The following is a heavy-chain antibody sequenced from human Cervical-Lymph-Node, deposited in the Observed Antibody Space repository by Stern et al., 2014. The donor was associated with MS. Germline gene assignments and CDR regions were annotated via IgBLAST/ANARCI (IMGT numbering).Heavy chain of an antibody. Sequence: QVQLVQSGAEVTKPGSSVKASCKASGGTFSKFPSSWVRQAPGQVLEWMGGIFTVFGTPTYAQEFRGRVTITADVSTSTVYMELSSLRSDDTAVYYCALSSETSDRWYSLGYDLWGQGTLVTVSS. CDR3: ALSSETSDRWYSLGYDL. V-gene: IGHV1-69*01. CDR1: GGTFSKFP. J-gene: IGHJ5*02. CDR2: IFTVFGTP. D-gene: IGHD6-13*01.